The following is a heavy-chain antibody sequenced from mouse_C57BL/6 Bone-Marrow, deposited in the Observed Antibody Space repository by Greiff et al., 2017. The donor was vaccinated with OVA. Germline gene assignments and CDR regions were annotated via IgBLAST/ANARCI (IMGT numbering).Heavy chain of an antibody. CDR1: GFTFSDYY. J-gene: IGHJ1*03. CDR3: ARDYDEYFDV. V-gene: IGHV5-16*01. CDR2: INYDGSST. D-gene: IGHD2-12*01. Sequence: EVQVVESEGGLVQPGSSMKLSCTASGFTFSDYYMAWVRQVPEKGLEWVANINYDGSSTYYLDSLKSRFIISRDNAKNILYLQMSSLKSEDTATYNCARDYDEYFDVWGTGTTVTVSS.